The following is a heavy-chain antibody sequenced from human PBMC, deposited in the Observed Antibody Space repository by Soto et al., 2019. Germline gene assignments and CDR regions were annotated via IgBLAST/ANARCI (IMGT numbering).Heavy chain of an antibody. D-gene: IGHD3-22*01. V-gene: IGHV4-39*01. CDR3: ARQTDSYYTFDAFEI. CDR1: SGSISSGSYY. CDR2: IYYSGST. Sequence: QLQLQESGPGLVKPSETLSLTCTVSSGSISSGSYYWDWIRQPPGKGLEWIGNIYYSGSTNYNPSLESRVTISVDTSKNQFSLKLSSVTAADTAVYYCARQTDSYYTFDAFEIWGQGTMVTVSS. J-gene: IGHJ3*02.